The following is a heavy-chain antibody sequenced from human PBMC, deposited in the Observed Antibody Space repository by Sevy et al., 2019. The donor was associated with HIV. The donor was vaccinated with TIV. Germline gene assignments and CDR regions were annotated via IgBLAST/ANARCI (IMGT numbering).Heavy chain of an antibody. V-gene: IGHV3-7*01. CDR1: GFTFSSYW. CDR3: ARETMVRGVIIGVYYYYGMDV. D-gene: IGHD3-10*01. Sequence: GGSLRLSCAASGFTFSSYWMSWVRHAPGKGLEWVANIKQDGSEKYYVDSVKGRFTISRDNAKNSLYLQMNSLRAEDTAVYYCARETMVRGVIIGVYYYYGMDVWGQGTTVTVSS. J-gene: IGHJ6*02. CDR2: IKQDGSEK.